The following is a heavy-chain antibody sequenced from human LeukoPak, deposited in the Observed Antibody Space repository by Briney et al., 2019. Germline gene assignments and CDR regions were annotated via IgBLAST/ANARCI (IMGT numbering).Heavy chain of an antibody. Sequence: PSETLSLTCTVSGGSISSGGYYWSWIRQHQGKGLEWIGYIYYSGSTYYNPSLKSRVSISVDTSKNQFSLKLSSVTAADAAVYYCARAPGGDSSGGPESFDYWGQGTLVTVSS. J-gene: IGHJ4*02. CDR2: IYYSGST. D-gene: IGHD3-22*01. CDR1: GGSISSGGYY. CDR3: ARAPGGDSSGGPESFDY. V-gene: IGHV4-31*03.